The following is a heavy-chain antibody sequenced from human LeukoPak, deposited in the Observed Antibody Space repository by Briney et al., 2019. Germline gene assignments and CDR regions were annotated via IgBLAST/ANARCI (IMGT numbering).Heavy chain of an antibody. J-gene: IGHJ4*02. V-gene: IGHV3-9*01. Sequence: PGRSLRLSCAASGFTFDNYAMHWVRQAPGKGLEWVSGINWDSGSIAYADSVKGRFTISRDNAENSLYLQMNSLRAEDTAVYYCAREYYYDSSGWRYFDYWGQGTLVTVSS. CDR3: AREYYYDSSGWRYFDY. D-gene: IGHD3-22*01. CDR1: GFTFDNYA. CDR2: INWDSGSI.